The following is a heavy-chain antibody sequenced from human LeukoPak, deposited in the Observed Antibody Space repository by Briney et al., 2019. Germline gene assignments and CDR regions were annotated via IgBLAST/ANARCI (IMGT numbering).Heavy chain of an antibody. D-gene: IGHD1-1*01. CDR3: ARVSWFPGTSYYYMDV. Sequence: SETLSLTCTVSGGSISGYYWSWIRQPPGKGLEWIGYIYYSGTTNYNPSLKSRVTISVDTSKNQFSLKLSSVTAADTAVYYCARVSWFPGTSYYYMDVWGKGTTVTVSS. CDR2: IYYSGTT. V-gene: IGHV4-59*01. CDR1: GGSISGYY. J-gene: IGHJ6*03.